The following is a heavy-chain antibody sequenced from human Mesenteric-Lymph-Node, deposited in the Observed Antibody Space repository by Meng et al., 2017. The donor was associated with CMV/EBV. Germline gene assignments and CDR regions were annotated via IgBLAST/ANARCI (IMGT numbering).Heavy chain of an antibody. D-gene: IGHD2-2*01. CDR2: ISSSSSTI. V-gene: IGHV3-48*04. J-gene: IGHJ5*02. Sequence: GESLKISCAASGFTFSSYSMNWVRQAPGKGLEWVSYISSSSSTIYYADSVKGRFTISRDTAKNSLYLQMNSLRAEDTAVYYCARKYLGNATTNWFDPWGQGTLVTVSS. CDR1: GFTFSSYS. CDR3: ARKYLGNATTNWFDP.